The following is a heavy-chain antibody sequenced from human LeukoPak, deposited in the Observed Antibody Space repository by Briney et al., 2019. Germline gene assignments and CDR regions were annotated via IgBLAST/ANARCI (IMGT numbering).Heavy chain of an antibody. J-gene: IGHJ4*02. V-gene: IGHV1-18*01. Sequence: ASVKVSCKASGYNFAGSGISWVRQAPGQGLEWMGWISAYNSDTNYAQEFHGRVTLTTDTPTSTAYMELGRLRSDDTAVYYCARLEMGTLSFDYWGQGTLVTVSS. CDR1: GYNFAGSG. CDR3: ARLEMGTLSFDY. CDR2: ISAYNSDT. D-gene: IGHD1-1*01.